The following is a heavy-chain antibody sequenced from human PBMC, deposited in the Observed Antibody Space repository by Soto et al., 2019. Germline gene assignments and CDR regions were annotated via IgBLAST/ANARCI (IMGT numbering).Heavy chain of an antibody. Sequence: SETLSLTCAVSGGSISSSNWWSWVRQPPGKGLEWIGEIYHSGSTNYNPSLKSRVTISVAKNQFSLKLSSVTAADTAVYYCARVLSDYGDLHFDYWGQGTLVTVSS. CDR3: ARVLSDYGDLHFDY. CDR2: IYHSGST. CDR1: GGSISSSNW. D-gene: IGHD4-17*01. J-gene: IGHJ4*02. V-gene: IGHV4-4*02.